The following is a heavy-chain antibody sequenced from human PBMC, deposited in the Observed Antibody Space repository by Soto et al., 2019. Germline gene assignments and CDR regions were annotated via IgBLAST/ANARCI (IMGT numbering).Heavy chain of an antibody. Sequence: SVKVSCKASGYTFTSYGISWVRQAPGQGLEWMGWISAYNGNTNYAQKLQGRVTMTTDTSTSTAYMELRSLRSDDTAVYYCARGVNLGYCSGGSCYSRSWFDPWGQGTLVTSPQ. CDR3: ARGVNLGYCSGGSCYSRSWFDP. V-gene: IGHV1-18*01. J-gene: IGHJ5*02. D-gene: IGHD2-15*01. CDR1: GYTFTSYG. CDR2: ISAYNGNT.